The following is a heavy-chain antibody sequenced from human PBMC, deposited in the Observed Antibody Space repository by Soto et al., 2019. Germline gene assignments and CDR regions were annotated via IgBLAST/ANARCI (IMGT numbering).Heavy chain of an antibody. V-gene: IGHV4-34*01. D-gene: IGHD2-8*01. CDR2: INHTGGT. J-gene: IGHJ5*02. CDR3: ARGSILYASGGFDP. Sequence: SETLSLTCAVYCGSVNGYYWNWIRQPPGKGLEWIGEINHTGGTHYNPSLKSRVTMSVDTSKNQFSLRLSSVTAADTAVYYCARGSILYASGGFDPWGQGTLVTVS. CDR1: CGSVNGYY.